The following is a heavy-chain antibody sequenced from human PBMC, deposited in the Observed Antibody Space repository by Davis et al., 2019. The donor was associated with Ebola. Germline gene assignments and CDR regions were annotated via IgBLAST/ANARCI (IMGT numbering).Heavy chain of an antibody. J-gene: IGHJ4*02. CDR2: ISSSSDII. D-gene: IGHD3-10*01. CDR1: GFSFSSYR. CDR3: ARGFSGVTEGY. V-gene: IGHV3-48*02. Sequence: GESLKLYCEASGFSFSSYRINWVRQAPGRGLEWISYISSSSDIIYYSDSVRGRFTISRDNAKNSLYLQMNSLRDEDTAMYYCARGFSGVTEGYWGQGTLVVVSS.